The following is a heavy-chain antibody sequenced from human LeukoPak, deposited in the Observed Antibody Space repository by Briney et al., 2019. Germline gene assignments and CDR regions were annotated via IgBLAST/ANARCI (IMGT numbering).Heavy chain of an antibody. Sequence: PSETLSLTCTVSGGSASSGSYYWSWIRQPPGKGLEWIGYIYYSGSTNYNPSLKSRVTISVDTSKNQFSLKLSSVTAADTAVYYCAREKAAGRLIWGQGTMVTVSS. V-gene: IGHV4-61*01. CDR2: IYYSGST. CDR3: AREKAAGRLI. D-gene: IGHD6-13*01. CDR1: GGSASSGSYY. J-gene: IGHJ3*02.